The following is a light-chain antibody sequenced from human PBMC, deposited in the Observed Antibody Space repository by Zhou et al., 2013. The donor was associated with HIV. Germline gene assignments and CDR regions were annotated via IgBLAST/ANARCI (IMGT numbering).Light chain of an antibody. CDR3: QQYKDWPPT. J-gene: IGKJ1*01. V-gene: IGKV3-15*01. CDR1: QSVATN. CDR2: GAS. Sequence: EIVLTQSPATLSLSPGERATLSCRASQSVATNLAWYQQRLGQAPRLLIYGASTRATGIPARFSGSGAWTDFTLTISSMQSEDFAVYYCQQYKDWPPTFGQGTKVEIK.